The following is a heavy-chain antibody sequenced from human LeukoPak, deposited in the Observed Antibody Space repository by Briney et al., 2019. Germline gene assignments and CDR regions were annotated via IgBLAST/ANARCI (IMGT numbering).Heavy chain of an antibody. CDR1: GFVFGHSW. CDR2: INLDGSEI. V-gene: IGHV3-7*03. D-gene: IGHD3-22*01. CDR3: ARDRYYDSSGYYSNYYYYYMDV. Sequence: PGGSLRLSCEASGFVFGHSWMSWVRQAPGKGLEWVANINLDGSEINYLDSLTGRLTISRDNAKDSLYLQMNGLRAEDTAVYYCARDRYYDSSGYYSNYYYYYMDVWGKGTTVTVSS. J-gene: IGHJ6*03.